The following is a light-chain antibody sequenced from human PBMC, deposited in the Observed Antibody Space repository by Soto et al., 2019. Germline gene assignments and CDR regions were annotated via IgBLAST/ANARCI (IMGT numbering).Light chain of an antibody. CDR1: QSVGSN. J-gene: IGKJ4*01. V-gene: IGKV3-15*01. CDR3: QHYNMWPHMLS. CDR2: DAS. Sequence: DIVLTQSPGTLSLSPGERGTLSCSASQSVGSNLAWYQHKPGQAPRLLIYDASTRATGVPATFSGSGSGTEFTLTISSLQSDDFAIYYCQHYNMWPHMLSFGGGTKVDIK.